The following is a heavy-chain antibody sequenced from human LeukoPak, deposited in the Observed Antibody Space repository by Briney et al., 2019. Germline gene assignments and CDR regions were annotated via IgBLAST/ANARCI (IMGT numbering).Heavy chain of an antibody. D-gene: IGHD4-17*01. CDR2: FDPEDGET. Sequence: ASVKVSFKVSGYTLTELSMHWVRQAPGKGLEWMGGFDPEDGETIYAQKFQGRVTMTEDTSTDTAYMELSSLRSEDTAVYYCATVRHTVTHNSFDHWGQGTLVTVSS. J-gene: IGHJ4*02. CDR3: ATVRHTVTHNSFDH. V-gene: IGHV1-24*01. CDR1: GYTLTELS.